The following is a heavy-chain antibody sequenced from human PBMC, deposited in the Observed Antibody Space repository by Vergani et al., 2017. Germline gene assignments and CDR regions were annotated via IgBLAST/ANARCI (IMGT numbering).Heavy chain of an antibody. CDR3: ASIWRYCSSTSCQDSVDAFDI. Sequence: VQLVESGGGVVQPGGSLRLSCAASGFTFSSYGMHWVRQAPGKGLEGVANIKQDGSEKYYVDSVKGRFTISRDNAKNSLYLQMNSLIAEDTAVYYCASIWRYCSSTSCQDSVDAFDIWGQGTMVTVSS. J-gene: IGHJ3*02. CDR2: IKQDGSEK. V-gene: IGHV3-7*01. D-gene: IGHD2-2*01. CDR1: GFTFSSYG.